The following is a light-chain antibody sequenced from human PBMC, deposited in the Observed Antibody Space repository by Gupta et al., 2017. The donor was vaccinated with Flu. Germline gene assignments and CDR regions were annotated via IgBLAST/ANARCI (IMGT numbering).Light chain of an antibody. CDR1: TSDVGGYNY. V-gene: IGLV2-8*01. Sequence: QSALTQPPPASGSPGPSVTISCTGTTSDVGGYNYVSWYQQHPGKAPNLMIYEVSKRPAGVPGRFSASKAGNTASITISGHPEEEDADYYSSSDASSNNLVFGGGTKLTVL. CDR3: SSDASSNNLV. CDR2: EVS. J-gene: IGLJ2*01.